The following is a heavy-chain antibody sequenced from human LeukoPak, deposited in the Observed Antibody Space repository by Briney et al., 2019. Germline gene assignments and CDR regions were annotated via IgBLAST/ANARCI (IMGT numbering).Heavy chain of an antibody. Sequence: GGSLRLSCAASGFTFSSYAMNWVRRAPGKGLEWVSAISGSGGSTYYADSVKGRFTISRDNSKNTLYLQMNSLRAEDTAVYYCAKGNAVIVVVTSHFDYWGQGTLVTVSS. CDR1: GFTFSSYA. CDR3: AKGNAVIVVVTSHFDY. CDR2: ISGSGGST. V-gene: IGHV3-23*01. D-gene: IGHD3-22*01. J-gene: IGHJ4*02.